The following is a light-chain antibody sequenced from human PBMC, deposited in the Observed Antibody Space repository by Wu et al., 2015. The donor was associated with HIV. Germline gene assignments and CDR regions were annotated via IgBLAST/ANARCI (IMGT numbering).Light chain of an antibody. CDR2: AAY. CDR1: QDISNY. J-gene: IGKJ4*01. V-gene: IGKV1-33*01. CDR3: QQYDNLPLT. Sequence: DIQMTQSPSSLSASVGDRVTITCQASQDISNYLNWYQQEPGKAPKLLIYAAYNMETGVPSRFSGSGSGTDFTFTISSLQPEDIATYYCQQYDNLPLTFGGGTKVEIK.